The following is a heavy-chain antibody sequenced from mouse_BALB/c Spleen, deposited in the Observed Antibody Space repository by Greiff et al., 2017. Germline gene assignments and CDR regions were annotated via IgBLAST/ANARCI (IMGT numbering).Heavy chain of an antibody. Sequence: EVQLQQSGTVLARPGASVKMSCKASGYTFTSYWMHWVKQRPGQGLEWIGAIYPGNSDTSYNQKFKGKAKLTAVTSTSTAYMELSSLTNEDSAVYYCTRYGGSSYYAMDYWGQGTSVTVSS. V-gene: IGHV1-5*01. CDR1: GYTFTSYW. J-gene: IGHJ4*01. CDR2: IYPGNSDT. CDR3: TRYGGSSYYAMDY. D-gene: IGHD1-1*01.